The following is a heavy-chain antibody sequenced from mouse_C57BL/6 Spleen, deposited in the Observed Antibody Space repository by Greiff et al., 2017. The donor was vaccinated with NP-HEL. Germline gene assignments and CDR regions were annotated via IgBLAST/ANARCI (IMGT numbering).Heavy chain of an antibody. J-gene: IGHJ3*01. V-gene: IGHV1-82*01. CDR1: GYAFSSSW. D-gene: IGHD1-1*01. CDR2: IYPGDGDT. CDR3: ARPIYYGSSHVEFAD. Sequence: QVQLQQSGPELVKPGASVKISCKASGYAFSSSWMNWVKQRPGKGLEWIGRIYPGDGDTYYNGKFKGKATLTADKSSSTAYLQLSSLTSEDSAVYSWARPIYYGSSHVEFADWGQGTLVTVSA.